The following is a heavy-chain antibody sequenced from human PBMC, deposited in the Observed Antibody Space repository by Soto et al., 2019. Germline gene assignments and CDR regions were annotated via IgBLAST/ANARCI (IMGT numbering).Heavy chain of an antibody. Sequence: SETLSLTCAVYGGSFSGDYWSWIRQPPWKGLEWIGEINHSGSTNYNPSLKSRVTISVDTSKNQFSLKLSSVTAADTAVYYCARGLSFYDFWSGYYRSWFDPWGQGTLVTVSS. CDR2: INHSGST. CDR1: GGSFSGDY. V-gene: IGHV4-34*01. CDR3: ARGLSFYDFWSGYYRSWFDP. J-gene: IGHJ5*02. D-gene: IGHD3-3*01.